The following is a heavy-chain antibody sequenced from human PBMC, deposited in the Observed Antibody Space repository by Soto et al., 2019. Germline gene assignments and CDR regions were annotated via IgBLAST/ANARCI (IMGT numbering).Heavy chain of an antibody. CDR2: SNPSGRST. D-gene: IGHD2-2*01. CDR1: GYTCTSYY. CDR3: ARERIVVVPAAAGGRYYYYYGMDV. V-gene: IGHV1-46*01. J-gene: IGHJ6*02. Sequence: RASVKVSCRASGYTCTSYYMHWVRQAPGQGLEWMGRSNPSGRSTSYAQKFQGRVTMTRDTSTSTVYMELSSLRSEDTAVYYCARERIVVVPAAAGGRYYYYYGMDVWGQGTTVTVSS.